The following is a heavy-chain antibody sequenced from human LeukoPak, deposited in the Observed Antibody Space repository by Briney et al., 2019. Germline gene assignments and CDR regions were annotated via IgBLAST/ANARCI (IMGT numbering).Heavy chain of an antibody. CDR1: GGSLSSSSYY. CDR3: ARVDPRLGDSMDY. J-gene: IGHJ4*02. Sequence: SETLSLTCSVSGGSLSSSSYYWSWIRQPPGTGLEWIGYMYNSGSTNYNPSLKSRVTISVDTSKNQFSLKLSSVTAADTALYYCARVDPRLGDSMDYWGPGTLVTVSS. CDR2: MYNSGST. V-gene: IGHV4-61*01. D-gene: IGHD4-17*01.